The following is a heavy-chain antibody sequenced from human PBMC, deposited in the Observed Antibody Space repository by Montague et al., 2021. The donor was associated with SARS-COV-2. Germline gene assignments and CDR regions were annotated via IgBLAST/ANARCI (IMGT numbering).Heavy chain of an antibody. J-gene: IGHJ4*02. D-gene: IGHD3-10*01. CDR3: ARGDGHYYGSGTYPYY. Sequence: SETLSLTCTVSGGSITSYYWSWIRQPPGKGLEYIGYIYYSGSTNYSPSLKSRVTMSVDTSKNQFSLKLSSVTAADTAVYYCARGDGHYYGSGTYPYYWGQGTLVTVSS. CDR1: GGSITSYY. V-gene: IGHV4-59*01. CDR2: IYYSGST.